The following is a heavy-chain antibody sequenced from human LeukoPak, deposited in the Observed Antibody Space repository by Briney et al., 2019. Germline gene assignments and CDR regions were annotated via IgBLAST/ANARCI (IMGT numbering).Heavy chain of an antibody. CDR3: ARDSTNGLCLY. Sequence: GGSLRLSCAASGFTSSSYSMNWVRQAPGKGLDWVSYISSSSSTIYYADSVKGRFTISRDNAKNSLYLQMNSLRAEDTAVYYCARDSTNGLCLYWGQGTLVTVSS. CDR1: GFTSSSYS. J-gene: IGHJ4*02. D-gene: IGHD2-8*01. CDR2: ISSSSSTI. V-gene: IGHV3-48*01.